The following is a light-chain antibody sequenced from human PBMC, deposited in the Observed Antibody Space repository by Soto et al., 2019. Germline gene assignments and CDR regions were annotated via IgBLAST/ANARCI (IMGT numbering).Light chain of an antibody. CDR1: QSVSSN. J-gene: IGKJ1*01. CDR2: GAS. V-gene: IGKV3-15*01. Sequence: EIVMTQSPATLSVSPGERATLSCRASQSVSSNLAWYQQKPGQAPRLLIYGASTSATGIPARFSGSGSGTEFTLNISSLQSEYFAVYYCQQYNNWPPWTFGQGTKVEIK. CDR3: QQYNNWPPWT.